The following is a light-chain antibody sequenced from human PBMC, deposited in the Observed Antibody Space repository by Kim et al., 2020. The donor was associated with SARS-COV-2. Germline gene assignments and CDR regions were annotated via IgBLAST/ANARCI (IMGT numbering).Light chain of an antibody. V-gene: IGLV3-1*01. CDR1: NLGDKY. CDR2: QDN. J-gene: IGLJ1*01. CDR3: QAWDSSIYYV. Sequence: VSQGQPARITCSGDNLGDKYAFWYQQTPGQSPVLVIYQDNKRPSGIPERFSGSNSGNTATLTISGTQAMDEADYFCQAWDSSIYYVFGTGTKVTVL.